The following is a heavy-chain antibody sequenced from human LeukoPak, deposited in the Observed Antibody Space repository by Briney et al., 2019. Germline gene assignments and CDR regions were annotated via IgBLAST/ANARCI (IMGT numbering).Heavy chain of an antibody. CDR3: AKAVTIGGLDLNY. V-gene: IGHV3-9*03. CDR2: ISWNSGSI. CDR1: GFTFDDYA. J-gene: IGHJ4*02. Sequence: GGSLRLSCAASGFTFDDYAMHWVRQAPGKGLEWVSGISWNSGSIGYADSVKGRFTISRDNAKNSLHLQLNRQRAEDVPLYYCAKAVTIGGLDLNYGAQETLVTVSP. D-gene: IGHD4-17*01.